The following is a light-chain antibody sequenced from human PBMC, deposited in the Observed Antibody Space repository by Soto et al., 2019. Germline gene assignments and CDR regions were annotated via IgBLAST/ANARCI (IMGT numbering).Light chain of an antibody. CDR2: GAS. Sequence: DIQMTQSPSTLSASVGDGVTITCRASQNISVWLAWYQQRPGKAPKLLIYGASTLQRGVPSRFSGSGSGTDFTLNISSLQPEDVATYSCQQSYSAPWTFGQGTRVELK. V-gene: IGKV1-39*01. CDR1: QNISVW. J-gene: IGKJ1*01. CDR3: QQSYSAPWT.